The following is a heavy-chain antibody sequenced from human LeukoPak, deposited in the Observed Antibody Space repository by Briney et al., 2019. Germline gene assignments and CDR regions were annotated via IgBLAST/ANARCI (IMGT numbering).Heavy chain of an antibody. CDR3: ARDFATMVRGVYNFDY. CDR1: GYTFTSYG. J-gene: IGHJ4*02. D-gene: IGHD3-10*01. Sequence: ASVKVSCKASGYTFTSYGISWVRQAPGQGLEWMGWISAYNGNTNYAQKLQGRVTMTTDTSTSTAYMELRCLRSDDTAVYYCARDFATMVRGVYNFDYWGQGTLVTVSS. V-gene: IGHV1-18*04. CDR2: ISAYNGNT.